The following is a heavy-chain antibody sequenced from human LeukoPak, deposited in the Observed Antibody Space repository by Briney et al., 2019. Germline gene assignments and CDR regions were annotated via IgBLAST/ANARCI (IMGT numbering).Heavy chain of an antibody. CDR1: GGSISSYY. Sequence: SETLSLTCTVPGGSISSYYWSWIRQPAGKGLEWIGRIYTSGSTNYNPSLKSRVTMSVDTSKNQFSLKLSSVTAADTAVYYCARDGDSSSWYDYWGQGTLVTVSS. CDR3: ARDGDSSSWYDY. D-gene: IGHD6-13*01. J-gene: IGHJ4*02. V-gene: IGHV4-4*07. CDR2: IYTSGST.